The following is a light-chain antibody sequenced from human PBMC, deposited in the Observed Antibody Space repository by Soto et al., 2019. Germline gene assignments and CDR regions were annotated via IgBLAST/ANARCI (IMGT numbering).Light chain of an antibody. J-gene: IGKJ5*01. V-gene: IGKV3D-7*01. CDR2: GAS. CDR3: QQFHSFPIT. Sequence: EIVLTQSPVTLSLSPVERATLSCSASQSVNSNYLAWYQQKPGQAPRLLIYGASTRATGIPARFSGSGSGTDFTLTINSLQPEDYATYYCQQFHSFPITFGQGTRLEIK. CDR1: QSVNSNY.